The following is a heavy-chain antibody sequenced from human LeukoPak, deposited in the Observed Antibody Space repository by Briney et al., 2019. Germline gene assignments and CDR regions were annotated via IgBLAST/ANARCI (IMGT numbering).Heavy chain of an antibody. CDR2: ISGSGIRT. V-gene: IGHV3-23*01. D-gene: IGHD4-17*01. CDR3: AQNYGDYFHASPI. Sequence: GGSLRLSCAASGFTFSSYAMSWVRQAPGKGLEWVSGISGSGIRTYSADSVKGRFTISRDNSKNTLYLQMNSLRAEDTAVYYCAQNYGDYFHASPIWGQGTLVTVSS. J-gene: IGHJ3*02. CDR1: GFTFSSYA.